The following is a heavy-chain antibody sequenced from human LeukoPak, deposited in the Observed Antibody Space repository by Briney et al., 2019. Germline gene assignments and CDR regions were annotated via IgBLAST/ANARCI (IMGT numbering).Heavy chain of an antibody. CDR3: ARVDTAMDIGY. V-gene: IGHV1-2*02. Sequence: GASVKVSCKASGYTFTGYYMHWVRQAPGQGLEWMGWINPNSGGTYYAQKFQGRVTMTRDTSISTAYMELSRLRSDDTAVYYCARVDTAMDIGYWGQGTLVTVSS. CDR2: INPNSGGT. CDR1: GYTFTGYY. J-gene: IGHJ4*02. D-gene: IGHD5-18*01.